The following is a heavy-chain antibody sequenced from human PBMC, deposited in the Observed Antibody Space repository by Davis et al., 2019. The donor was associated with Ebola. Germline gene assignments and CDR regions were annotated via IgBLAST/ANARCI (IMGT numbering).Heavy chain of an antibody. V-gene: IGHV7-4-1*02. J-gene: IGHJ3*01. D-gene: IGHD6-6*01. CDR2: INTNTGHP. CDR3: AVPMSSSTAFDF. Sequence: AASVKVSCKASGYTFTDYAVNWVRQAPGQGLEWMGWINTNTGHPIYAQGFTGRLVFSLDTSINTAYLQITSLKAEDTAVYYCAVPMSSSTAFDFWDHGTMVTVS. CDR1: GYTFTDYA.